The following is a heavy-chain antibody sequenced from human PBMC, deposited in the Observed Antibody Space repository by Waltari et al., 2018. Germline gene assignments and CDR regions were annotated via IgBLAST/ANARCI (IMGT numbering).Heavy chain of an antibody. CDR2: IYYSGST. CDR1: GGSISSYY. Sequence: QVQLQESGPGLVKPSETRSLTCTVSGGSISSYYWSWIRPPPGKGLEWIGYIYYSGSTNYNPSLKSRVTISVDTSKNQFSLKLSSVTAADTAVYYCAGVVVTATSYDAFDIWGQGTMVTVSS. D-gene: IGHD2-21*02. J-gene: IGHJ3*02. V-gene: IGHV4-59*01. CDR3: AGVVVTATSYDAFDI.